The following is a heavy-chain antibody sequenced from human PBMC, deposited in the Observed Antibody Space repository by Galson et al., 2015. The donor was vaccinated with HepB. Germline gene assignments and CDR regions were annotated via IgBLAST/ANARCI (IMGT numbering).Heavy chain of an antibody. CDR2: MNPNSGNT. Sequence: SVKVSCKASGYTFTSYDINWVRQATGQGLEWMGWMNPNSGNTGYAQKFQGRVTMTRNTSISTAYMELSSLRSEDTAVYYCARQGGIRRNRWFDPWGQGTLVTVSS. J-gene: IGHJ5*02. D-gene: IGHD3-10*01. V-gene: IGHV1-8*01. CDR3: ARQGGIRRNRWFDP. CDR1: GYTFTSYD.